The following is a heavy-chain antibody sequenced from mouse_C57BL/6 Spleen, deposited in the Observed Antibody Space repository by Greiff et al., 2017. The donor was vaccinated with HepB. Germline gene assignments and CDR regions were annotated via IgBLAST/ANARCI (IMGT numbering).Heavy chain of an antibody. Sequence: EVKLMESGPELVKPGASVKMSCKASGYTFTDYNMHWVKQSHGKSLEWIGYINPNNGGTSYNQKFKGKATLTVNKSSSTAYMELRSLTSEDSAVYYCAITYGNYFYWYFDVWGTGTTVTVSS. V-gene: IGHV1-22*01. CDR1: GYTFTDYN. CDR2: INPNNGGT. CDR3: AITYGNYFYWYFDV. D-gene: IGHD2-1*01. J-gene: IGHJ1*03.